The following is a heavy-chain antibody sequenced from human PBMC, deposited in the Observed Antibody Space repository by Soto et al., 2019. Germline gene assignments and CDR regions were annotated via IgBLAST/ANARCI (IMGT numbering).Heavy chain of an antibody. V-gene: IGHV3-23*01. CDR2: INGGSTT. CDR3: EKDKDWSGVYGMDV. CDR1: GFTFSSYA. D-gene: IGHD3-3*01. Sequence: GWSLRLSCAASGFTFSSYAMSWVRQAPGKGLEWVTAINGGSTTYYADSVKGRFTISRDNSKNTLYLQMNSLRAEDTAVYYCEKDKDWSGVYGMDVWGQGTTVTVS. J-gene: IGHJ6*02.